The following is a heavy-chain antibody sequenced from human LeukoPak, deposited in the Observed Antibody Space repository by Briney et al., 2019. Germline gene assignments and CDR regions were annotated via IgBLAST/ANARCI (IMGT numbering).Heavy chain of an antibody. CDR3: ARSEQLPYYFDY. Sequence: PSETLSLTCTVSGGSISSYYWSWIRQPPGKGLEWIGYIYYSGSTNYNPSLKSRVTISVDTSKNQFSLKLSSVTAADTAVYYCARSEQLPYYFDYWGQGTLVTVSS. CDR2: IYYSGST. V-gene: IGHV4-59*01. CDR1: GGSISSYY. D-gene: IGHD6-6*01. J-gene: IGHJ4*02.